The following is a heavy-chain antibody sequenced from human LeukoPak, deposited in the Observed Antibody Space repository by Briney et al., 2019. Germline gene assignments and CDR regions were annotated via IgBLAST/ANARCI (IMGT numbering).Heavy chain of an antibody. J-gene: IGHJ4*02. CDR2: IIPIFGTA. D-gene: IGHD3-22*01. CDR3: ARDSHRGDYYDSSGYYDYFDY. CDR1: GGTFSSYA. V-gene: IGHV1-69*01. Sequence: SVKVSCKASGGTFSSYAISWVRQATGQGLEWMGWIIPIFGTANYAQKFQGRVTITADESTSTAYMELSSLRSEDTAVYYCARDSHRGDYYDSSGYYDYFDYWGQGTLVTVSS.